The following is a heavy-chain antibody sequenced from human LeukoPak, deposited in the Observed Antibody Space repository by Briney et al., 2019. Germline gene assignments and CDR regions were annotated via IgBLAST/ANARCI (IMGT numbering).Heavy chain of an antibody. CDR2: VNHSGST. CDR1: GGSFSGYY. V-gene: IGHV4-34*01. D-gene: IGHD3-22*01. J-gene: IGHJ3*02. CDR3: ARSEVRGRAPETMKAYAFDI. Sequence: SETLSLTCPVYGGSFSGYYWSWIRQPPGKGLEWIGEVNHSGSTNYNPSLKSRVTISVDTSKNQFSLKLSSVTAADTAVYYCARSEVRGRAPETMKAYAFDIWGQGTMVTVSS.